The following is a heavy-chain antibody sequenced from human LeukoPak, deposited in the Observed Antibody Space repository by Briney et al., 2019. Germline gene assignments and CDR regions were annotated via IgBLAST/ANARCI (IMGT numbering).Heavy chain of an antibody. D-gene: IGHD3-10*01. V-gene: IGHV1-2*02. Sequence: ASVKVSCKASGHTFTGYYMHWVRQAPGQGLEWMGWINPNSGGTNYAQKFQGRVTMTRDTSISTAYMELSRLRSDDTAVYYCARRGPYGSGSYTDYWGQGTLVTVSS. J-gene: IGHJ4*02. CDR1: GHTFTGYY. CDR3: ARRGPYGSGSYTDY. CDR2: INPNSGGT.